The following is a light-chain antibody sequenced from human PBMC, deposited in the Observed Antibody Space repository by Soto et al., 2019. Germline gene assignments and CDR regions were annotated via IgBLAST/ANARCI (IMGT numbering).Light chain of an antibody. Sequence: QSALTQPASVSGSPGQSITISCTGTSSDVGGYNYVSWYQQHPGKAPKLMIYDVSKRPSGVSNRFSGSKSGNTASLTISRVQAEAEADYYCSSYTSSSLYVFGTGTKLTVL. J-gene: IGLJ1*01. CDR3: SSYTSSSLYV. CDR2: DVS. V-gene: IGLV2-14*01. CDR1: SSDVGGYNY.